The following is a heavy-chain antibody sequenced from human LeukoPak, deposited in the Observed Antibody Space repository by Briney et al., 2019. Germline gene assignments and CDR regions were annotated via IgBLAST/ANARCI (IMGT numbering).Heavy chain of an antibody. CDR2: INHSGST. CDR1: GYSISSGYY. D-gene: IGHD1-26*01. Sequence: SETLSLTCTVSGYSISSGYYWGWIRQPPGKGLEWIGEINHSGSTNYNPSLKSRVTISVDTSKNQFSLKLSSVTAADTAVYYCASGSYRYYFDYWGQGTLVTVSS. J-gene: IGHJ4*02. V-gene: IGHV4-38-2*02. CDR3: ASGSYRYYFDY.